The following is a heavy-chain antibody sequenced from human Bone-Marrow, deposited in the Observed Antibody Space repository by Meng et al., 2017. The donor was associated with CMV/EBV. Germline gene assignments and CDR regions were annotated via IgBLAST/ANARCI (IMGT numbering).Heavy chain of an antibody. CDR3: ARVPSWVGATTDYGMDV. J-gene: IGHJ6*02. D-gene: IGHD1-26*01. CDR2: INPSGGST. Sequence: ASVKVSCKASGYIFTSYYMHWVRQAPGQGLEWMGIINPSGGSTSYAQKFQGRVTMTRDTSISTAYMELSRLRSDDTAVYYCARVPSWVGATTDYGMDVWGQGTTVTVSS. V-gene: IGHV1-2*02. CDR1: GYIFTSYY.